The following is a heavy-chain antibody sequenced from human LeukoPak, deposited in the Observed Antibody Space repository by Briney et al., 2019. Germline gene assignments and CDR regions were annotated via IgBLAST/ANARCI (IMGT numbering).Heavy chain of an antibody. Sequence: PGGSLRLSCAASGFTFSIYSMNWVRQAPGKGLEWVSSISSSSSYIYYADSVKGRFTISRDNAKNSLYLQMNSLRAEDTAVYYCATGIAADDIYSYYYYMDVWGKGTTVTVSS. CDR3: ATGIAADDIYSYYYYMDV. CDR1: GFTFSIYS. D-gene: IGHD6-13*01. CDR2: ISSSSSYI. J-gene: IGHJ6*03. V-gene: IGHV3-21*01.